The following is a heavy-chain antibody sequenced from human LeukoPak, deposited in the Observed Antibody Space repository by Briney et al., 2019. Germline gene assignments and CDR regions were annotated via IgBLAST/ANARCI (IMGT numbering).Heavy chain of an antibody. Sequence: SQTLSLTCAISGDSVSINSAAWNWIRQSPSRGLEWLGRTYYRSRWYSDYAVSVKSRITINPDTSKNQFSLQLNSVTPEDTAVYYCARILGPGRSDWFDPWGQGTLVTVSS. J-gene: IGHJ5*02. D-gene: IGHD3-16*01. V-gene: IGHV6-1*01. CDR2: TYYRSRWYS. CDR1: GDSVSINSAA. CDR3: ARILGPGRSDWFDP.